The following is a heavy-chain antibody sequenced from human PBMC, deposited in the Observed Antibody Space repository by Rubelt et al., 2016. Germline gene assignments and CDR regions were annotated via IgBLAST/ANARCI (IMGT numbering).Heavy chain of an antibody. Sequence: QVQLQQWGAGLLKPSETLSLTCAVYGGSFSGYYWSWIRQPPGKGLEWIGEINHSGSTNYNPSLKSRVTISVDTSKNQFSLQLIAVTCADTAVYFCASGSRFCSSNSCPWWLDSWGQGTLVTVSS. CDR1: GGSFSGYY. J-gene: IGHJ5*01. CDR3: ASGSRFCSSNSCPWWLDS. V-gene: IGHV4-34*01. D-gene: IGHD2-2*01. CDR2: INHSGST.